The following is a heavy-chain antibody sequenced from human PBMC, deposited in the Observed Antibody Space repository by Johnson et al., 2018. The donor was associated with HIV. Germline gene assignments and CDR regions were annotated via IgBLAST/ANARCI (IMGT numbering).Heavy chain of an antibody. CDR1: GFTFDDYA. J-gene: IGHJ3*02. CDR2: ISWNSGSI. CDR3: AKDQWSSSWTNDAFDI. Sequence: VESGGGLVQPGRSLRLSCAASGFTFDDYAMHWVRQAPGKGLEWVSGISWNSGSIGYADSVKGRFIISRDNAKNTLYLQMNSLRAEDTAVYYCAKDQWSSSWTNDAFDIWGQGTMVTVSS. V-gene: IGHV3-9*01. D-gene: IGHD6-13*01.